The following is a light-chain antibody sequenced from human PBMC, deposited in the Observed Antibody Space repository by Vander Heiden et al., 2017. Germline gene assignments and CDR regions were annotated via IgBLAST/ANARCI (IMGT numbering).Light chain of an antibody. CDR2: AAC. Sequence: IPMTQSPSSLSASVDDIVTITCRASHSISSNLDGYQQKQGTDPKLLIYAACSLKSGVPSRFSGSGSGTDFTLAISSLQPEDFATYYCQQSYSTPQAFGQGTKVEIK. J-gene: IGKJ2*01. CDR3: QQSYSTPQA. CDR1: HSISSN. V-gene: IGKV1-39*01.